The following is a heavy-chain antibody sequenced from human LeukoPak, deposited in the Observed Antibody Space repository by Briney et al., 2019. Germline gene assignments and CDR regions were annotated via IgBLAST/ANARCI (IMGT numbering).Heavy chain of an antibody. CDR2: TSSSDDGT. CDR1: GFPLSSYA. J-gene: IGHJ4*02. V-gene: IGHV3-23*01. CDR3: ARAPVTSCRGAFCYPFDL. D-gene: IGHD2-21*01. Sequence: PGGSLRLSCAASGFPLSSYAMSWVRQVPGKGLEWVSATSSSDDGTYHADSVRGRFTIYRDNFRNTLYLQMSRLRVEDAALYYCARAPVTSCRGAFCYPFDLWGQGVLVTVSS.